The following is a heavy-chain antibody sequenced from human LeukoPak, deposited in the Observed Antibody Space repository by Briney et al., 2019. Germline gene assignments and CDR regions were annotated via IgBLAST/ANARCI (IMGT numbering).Heavy chain of an antibody. CDR2: ISYDGSNK. D-gene: IGHD3-10*01. V-gene: IGHV3-30*18. CDR1: GFTFSSYG. CDR3: AKDRLLWFGELFTWFDP. J-gene: IGHJ5*02. Sequence: PGRPLRLSCAASGFTFSSYGMHWVRQAPGKGLEWVAVISYDGSNKYYADSVKGRFTISRDNSKNTLYLQMNSLRAEDTAVYYCAKDRLLWFGELFTWFDPWGQGTLVTVSS.